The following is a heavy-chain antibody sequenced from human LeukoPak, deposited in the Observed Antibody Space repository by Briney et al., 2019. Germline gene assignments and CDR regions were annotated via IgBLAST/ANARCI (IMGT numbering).Heavy chain of an antibody. V-gene: IGHV3-21*01. CDR1: GFTISSYS. J-gene: IGHJ5*02. CDR2: ISSSSSYI. Sequence: GRSLRLSCAASGFTISSYSMNWVRQAPGKGLEWVSSISSSSSYIYYADSVKGRFTISRDNAKNSLYLQMNSLRAEDTAVYYCAKDWAPGQGLLWVTGFDPWGQGTLVTVSS. D-gene: IGHD1-20*01. CDR3: AKDWAPGQGLLWVTGFDP.